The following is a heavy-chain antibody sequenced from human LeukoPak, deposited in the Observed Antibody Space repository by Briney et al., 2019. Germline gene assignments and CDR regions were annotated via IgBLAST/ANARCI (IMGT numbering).Heavy chain of an antibody. D-gene: IGHD2-21*02. CDR1: GYTFSSYG. Sequence: ASVKVSCKASGYTFSSYGITWVRQAPGQRLEWMGWISGYIGNTYYAQNLQGRVTMTTDTSTSTAYMELRSLRSDDTAVYYCARDLYYCGGDCYFDTFDIWGQGTMVTVSS. CDR2: ISGYIGNT. V-gene: IGHV1-18*01. J-gene: IGHJ3*02. CDR3: ARDLYYCGGDCYFDTFDI.